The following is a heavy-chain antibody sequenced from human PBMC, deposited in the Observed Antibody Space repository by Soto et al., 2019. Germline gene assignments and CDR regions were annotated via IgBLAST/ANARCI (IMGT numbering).Heavy chain of an antibody. CDR2: TYYRSKWYN. Sequence: SQTLSLTCALSGDSVSGYSVAWNWIRQSPSRGLEWLGRTYYRSKWYNDYAVSVKSRITINPDTSKNQFSLQLNSVTPEDTAVYYCARASSWYGMDVWGQGTTVTVSS. CDR3: ARASSWYGMDV. J-gene: IGHJ6*02. D-gene: IGHD6-13*01. V-gene: IGHV6-1*01. CDR1: GDSVSGYSVA.